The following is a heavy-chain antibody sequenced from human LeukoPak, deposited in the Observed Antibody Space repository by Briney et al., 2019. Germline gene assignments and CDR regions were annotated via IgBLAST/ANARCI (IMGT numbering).Heavy chain of an antibody. CDR1: GGSISSISYY. Sequence: SETLSLTCTVSGGSISSISYYWGWIRQPPGKGLEWIGTVYYSETYYNPSLKSRVTISVDTSKNQFSLKLSSVTAADTAVYYCARIMTGYYYYFDYWGQGTLVTVSS. CDR3: ARIMTGYYYYFDY. J-gene: IGHJ4*02. CDR2: VYYSET. V-gene: IGHV4-39*07. D-gene: IGHD3-9*01.